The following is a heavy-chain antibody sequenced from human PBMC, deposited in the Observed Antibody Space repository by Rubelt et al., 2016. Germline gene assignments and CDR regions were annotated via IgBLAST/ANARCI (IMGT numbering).Heavy chain of an antibody. CDR2: ISSSRSTI. Sequence: EVQLVESGGGLVQPGGSLRLSCAASGFTFSSYSMTWVRQAPGKGLEWVSYISSSRSTIYYAGSVKGRFTISRDNAKNSLYLQMNSLRAEDTAVYDCARGNWNSPYYFDYWGQGTLVTVSS. D-gene: IGHD1-20*01. CDR3: ARGNWNSPYYFDY. J-gene: IGHJ4*02. V-gene: IGHV3-48*04. CDR1: GFTFSSYS.